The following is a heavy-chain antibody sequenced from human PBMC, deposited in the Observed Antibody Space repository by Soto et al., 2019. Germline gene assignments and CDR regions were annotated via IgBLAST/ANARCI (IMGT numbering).Heavy chain of an antibody. J-gene: IGHJ5*02. CDR2: IHADGST. CDR1: GFSISIHY. CDR3: ASLAVAEGFDP. V-gene: IGHV3-53*02. Sequence: EVHLVETGGGLIQPGGSLRLSCAASGFSISIHYMSWVRQAPGKGLEWVSLIHADGSTSYADSVNGRFTISRDNSKNTVYLQMNSLRVEDTAVYYCASLAVAEGFDPWGQGTLVTVSS. D-gene: IGHD6-19*01.